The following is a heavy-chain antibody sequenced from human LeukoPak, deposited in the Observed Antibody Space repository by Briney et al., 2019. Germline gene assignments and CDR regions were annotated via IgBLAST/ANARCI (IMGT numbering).Heavy chain of an antibody. CDR1: GGSISSGDYY. D-gene: IGHD3/OR15-3a*01. J-gene: IGHJ6*03. Sequence: SQTLSLTCTVSGGSISSGDYYWSWIRQPPGKGLEWIGYIYYSGSTYYNPSLKSRVTISVDTSKNQFSLKLSSVTAADTAVYYCARVVWTETLTEYYYMDVWGKGTTVTVSS. CDR3: ARVVWTETLTEYYYMDV. CDR2: IYYSGST. V-gene: IGHV4-30-4*08.